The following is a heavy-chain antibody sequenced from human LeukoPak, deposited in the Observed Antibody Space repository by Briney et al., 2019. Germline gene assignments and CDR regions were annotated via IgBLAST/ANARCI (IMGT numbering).Heavy chain of an antibody. CDR2: ITSSSTYI. Sequence: PGGSLRLSCAASGFVLSSYTMKWVRQAPGKGPDWVSSITSSSTYIDYADSVKGRFTISRDNAKNSLYLEMNSLRAEDTAVYYCARDAGGPSDYWGQGTPVTVSS. D-gene: IGHD3-10*01. V-gene: IGHV3-21*01. CDR1: GFVLSSYT. CDR3: ARDAGGPSDY. J-gene: IGHJ4*02.